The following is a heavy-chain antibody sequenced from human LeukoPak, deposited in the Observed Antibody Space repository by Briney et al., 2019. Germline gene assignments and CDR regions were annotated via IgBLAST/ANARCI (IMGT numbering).Heavy chain of an antibody. Sequence: ASVKVSCKASGYTFTSYGISWVRRAPGQGLEWMGWISAYNGNTNYAQKLQGRVTMTTDTSTSTAYMELRSLRSDDTAVYYCAREDRDYVWRSYRPLFDYWGQGTLVTVSS. CDR2: ISAYNGNT. CDR3: AREDRDYVWRSYRPLFDY. J-gene: IGHJ4*02. CDR1: GYTFTSYG. D-gene: IGHD3-16*02. V-gene: IGHV1-18*01.